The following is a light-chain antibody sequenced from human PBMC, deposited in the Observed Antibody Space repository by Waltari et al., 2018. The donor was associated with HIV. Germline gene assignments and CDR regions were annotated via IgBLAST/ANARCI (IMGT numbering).Light chain of an antibody. CDR1: QSVDIY. V-gene: IGKV3-11*01. CDR2: DAS. CDR3: RQRSSWPNT. J-gene: IGKJ2*01. Sequence: DIVLTQSPAILSLSPGERATLSCRASQSVDIYLAWYQQKPGQAPRLLIYDASTRATGIPARFSGSGSGTDFTLTITSLDPEDFAVYYCRQRSSWPNTFGQGTKLEIK.